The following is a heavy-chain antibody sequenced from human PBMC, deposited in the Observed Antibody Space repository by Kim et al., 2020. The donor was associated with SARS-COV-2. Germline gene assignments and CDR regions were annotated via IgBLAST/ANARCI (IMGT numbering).Heavy chain of an antibody. CDR1: GGTFSSYA. CDR3: ARELMLNGRPDYYGSGRGEHYFDY. Sequence: SVKVSCKASGGTFSSYAISWVRQAPGQGLEWMGGIIPIFGTANYAQKFQGRVTITADESTSTAYMELSSLRSEDTAVYYCARELMLNGRPDYYGSGRGEHYFDYWGQGTLVTVSS. D-gene: IGHD3-10*01. CDR2: IIPIFGTA. V-gene: IGHV1-69*13. J-gene: IGHJ4*02.